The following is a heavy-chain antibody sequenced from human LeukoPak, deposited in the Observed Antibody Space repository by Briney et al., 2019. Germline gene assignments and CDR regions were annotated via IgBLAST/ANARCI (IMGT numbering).Heavy chain of an antibody. CDR1: GCTISSYA. J-gene: IGHJ4*02. Sequence: SVKVSCKASGCTISSYAISWVRQAPGQGLEWMGRIIPIFGTANYAQKFQGRVTITADKSTSTAYMELSSLRSEDTAVYYCARDQGGGSYYRDPQTYYFDYWGQGTLVTVSS. D-gene: IGHD1-26*01. CDR2: IIPIFGTA. CDR3: ARDQGGGSYYRDPQTYYFDY. V-gene: IGHV1-69*06.